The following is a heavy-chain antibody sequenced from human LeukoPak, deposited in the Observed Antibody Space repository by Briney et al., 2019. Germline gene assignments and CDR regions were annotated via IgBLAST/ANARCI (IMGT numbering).Heavy chain of an antibody. J-gene: IGHJ4*02. Sequence: PSETLSLTCTVSGGSISSYYWSWIRQPPGKGLEWIGYIYYSGSTNYNPSLKSRVTISVDTSKNQFSLKVSSVIAADTAVYYCARDGYNYWADYWGQRTLVTVSS. CDR3: ARDGYNYWADY. CDR2: IYYSGST. D-gene: IGHD5-24*01. V-gene: IGHV4-59*12. CDR1: GGSISSYY.